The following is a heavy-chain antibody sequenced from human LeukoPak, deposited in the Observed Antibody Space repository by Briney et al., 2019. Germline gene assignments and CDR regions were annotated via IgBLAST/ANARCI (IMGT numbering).Heavy chain of an antibody. V-gene: IGHV4-59*08. CDR3: ARRVATTGRYYFDY. D-gene: IGHD1-1*01. CDR1: GGSISTFY. Sequence: PSETLSLTCTVSGGSISTFYWTWIRQPPGKGLEWIGCVYYSGSTKYNPSLESRVTISVDASKNQFSLKLSSVTAADTAVYYCARRVATTGRYYFDYWGQGALVTVSS. J-gene: IGHJ4*02. CDR2: VYYSGST.